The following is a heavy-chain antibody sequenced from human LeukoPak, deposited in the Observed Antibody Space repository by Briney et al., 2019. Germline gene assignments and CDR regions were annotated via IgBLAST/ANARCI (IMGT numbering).Heavy chain of an antibody. CDR1: GGSISSYY. J-gene: IGHJ5*02. CDR3: ARLAYGSGSYYGDNWFDL. V-gene: IGHV4-59*01. D-gene: IGHD3-10*01. CDR2: IYYSGST. Sequence: SETLSLTCTVSGGSISSYYWSWIRQPPGKGLEWIGYIYYSGSTNYNPSLKSRVTISVDTSKNQLPLKLSSVTAADTAVYYCARLAYGSGSYYGDNWFDLWGQGTLVTVSS.